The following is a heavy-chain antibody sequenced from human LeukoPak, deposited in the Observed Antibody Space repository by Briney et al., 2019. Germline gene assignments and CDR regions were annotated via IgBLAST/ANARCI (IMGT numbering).Heavy chain of an antibody. CDR3: GRDIRSSGLGNLFDP. V-gene: IGHV4-59*01. CDR1: GGSISSYY. Sequence: PSETLSLTCTVSGGSISSYYWSWIRQPPGKGLEWIGYIYYSGSTNYNPSLKSRVTISVDTSKNQFSLKLSSVTAADTAVYYCGRDIRSSGLGNLFDPWGPGILVTVSS. J-gene: IGHJ5*02. CDR2: IYYSGST. D-gene: IGHD3-22*01.